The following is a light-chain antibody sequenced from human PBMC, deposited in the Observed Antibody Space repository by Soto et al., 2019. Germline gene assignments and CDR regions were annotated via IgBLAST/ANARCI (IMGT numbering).Light chain of an antibody. CDR1: QSISSW. CDR2: KAS. V-gene: IGKV1-5*03. J-gene: IGKJ3*01. CDR3: QQYNNYPYT. Sequence: DIQMTQSPSTLSASVGDRIAITCRASQSISSWLAWYQQKPGEAPKLLIHKASNLESGVPSRFSGSGSGTEFTISVSSLQPDDFAAYYCQQYNNYPYTFGPGTKVDFK.